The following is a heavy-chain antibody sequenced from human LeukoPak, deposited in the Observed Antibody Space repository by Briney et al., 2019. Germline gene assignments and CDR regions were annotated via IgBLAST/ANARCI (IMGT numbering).Heavy chain of an antibody. D-gene: IGHD6-13*01. J-gene: IGHJ5*02. CDR2: ISYDGSNK. Sequence: GRSLRLSCAASGFTFSSYAMHWVRQAPGKGLEWVAVISYDGSNKYYADSVKGRFTISRDNSKNTLYLQMNSLRAEDTAVYYCARDLAAAGTGWFDPWGQGTLVTVSS. CDR1: GFTFSSYA. CDR3: ARDLAAAGTGWFDP. V-gene: IGHV3-30-3*01.